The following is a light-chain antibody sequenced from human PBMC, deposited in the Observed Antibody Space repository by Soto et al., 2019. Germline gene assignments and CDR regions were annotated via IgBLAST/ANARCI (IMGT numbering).Light chain of an antibody. CDR3: LHSYVNTLT. Sequence: PMTQAPSSLSASVGDRVTITCRASQSISSYLKWYQQKPRKAPMLLIYAASTVQSGVPSMFSGSGFGTDFTLTISSMQTEYFATYYYLHSYVNTLTFGGVTNEDIK. CDR2: AAS. V-gene: IGKV1-39*01. J-gene: IGKJ4*01. CDR1: QSISSY.